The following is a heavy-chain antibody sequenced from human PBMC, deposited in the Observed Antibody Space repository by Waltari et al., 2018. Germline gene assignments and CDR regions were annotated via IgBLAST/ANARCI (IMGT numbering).Heavy chain of an antibody. CDR3: ARPSGNYGSGRRDAFDI. J-gene: IGHJ3*02. Sequence: QVQLVQSGAEVKKPGSSVKVSCKASGGTFSSYAISWVRQAPGQGLEWMGGIIPIFGTANYAQKCQGRGTITTDESTSTAYMELSSLRSEDTAVDYCARPSGNYGSGRRDAFDIWGQGTMVTVSS. CDR2: IIPIFGTA. D-gene: IGHD3-10*01. CDR1: GGTFSSYA. V-gene: IGHV1-69*05.